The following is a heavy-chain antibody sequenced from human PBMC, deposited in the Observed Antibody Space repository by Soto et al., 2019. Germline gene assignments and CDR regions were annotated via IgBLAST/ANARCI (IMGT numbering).Heavy chain of an antibody. J-gene: IGHJ4*02. CDR1: ESIFKNYA. Sequence: GSLRLSCAGSESIFKNYALNWVRQAPGKGLEWVASITRDGYNKYYADSVKGRFTISRDNSRDTLSLQMTALRTEDSSIYYCTKSSGGSSSVGMDYWGQGTRVTVSS. V-gene: IGHV3-30*04. CDR3: TKSSGGSSSVGMDY. CDR2: ITRDGYNK. D-gene: IGHD6-6*01.